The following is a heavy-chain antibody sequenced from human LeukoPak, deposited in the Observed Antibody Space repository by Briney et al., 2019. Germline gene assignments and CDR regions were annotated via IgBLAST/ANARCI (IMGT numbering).Heavy chain of an antibody. CDR1: GFTISSNY. D-gene: IGHD3-22*01. Sequence: GGSLRLSCAASGFTISSNYMSWVRQAPGKGLEWVAVIYSGGSAYYADSVKGRFTISRDNSKNTLYLQMNSLRAEDTAVYYCARAPRFHYYDSPEYFQHWGQGTLVTVSS. CDR2: IYSGGSA. CDR3: ARAPRFHYYDSPEYFQH. V-gene: IGHV3-53*01. J-gene: IGHJ1*01.